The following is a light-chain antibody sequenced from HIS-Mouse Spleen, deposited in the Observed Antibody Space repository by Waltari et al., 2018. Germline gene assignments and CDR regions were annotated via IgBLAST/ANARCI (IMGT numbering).Light chain of an antibody. J-gene: IGLJ3*02. Sequence: QPPSASGSPGQSVTISCTGTSSDVGGYNYVSWYQQHPGKAPKLMIYEVSKRPSGVPDRFSGSKSGNTASLTVSGLQAEDEADYYCSSYTSSSTWVFGGGTKLTVL. CDR1: SSDVGGYNY. CDR3: SSYTSSSTWV. V-gene: IGLV2-8*01. CDR2: EVS.